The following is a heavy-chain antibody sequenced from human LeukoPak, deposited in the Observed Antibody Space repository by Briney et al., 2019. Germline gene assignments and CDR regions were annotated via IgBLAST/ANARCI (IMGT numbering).Heavy chain of an antibody. CDR1: GFTFSNHW. CDR2: INQDGGDM. J-gene: IGHJ5*02. CDR3: SREGWSRFEP. D-gene: IGHD6-19*01. Sequence: PGGSLRLSCAASGFTFSNHWMSWVRQAPGKGLDWVATINQDGGDMHYVDSVKGRFTISRDNAKNSLFLQMSSLTAEDTAVYYCSREGWSRFEPWGQGTLVTVSS. V-gene: IGHV3-7*01.